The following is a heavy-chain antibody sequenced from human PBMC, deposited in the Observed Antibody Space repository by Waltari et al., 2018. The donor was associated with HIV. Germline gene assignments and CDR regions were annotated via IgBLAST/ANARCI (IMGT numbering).Heavy chain of an antibody. CDR1: EGTFSSYW. CDR3: ARADKWVFYSDRYYGLDV. D-gene: IGHD1-26*01. Sequence: EFPLVESGGGLVQPGGSLRLSCAASEGTFSSYWMTWVRPAPGKGLGWVARINQDGSEKDYVASVRGRFNVSRENDKKIMYLQMKNLRPADTAVYYCARADKWVFYSDRYYGLDVWGQGTTVIVSS. J-gene: IGHJ6*02. CDR2: INQDGSEK. V-gene: IGHV3-7*01.